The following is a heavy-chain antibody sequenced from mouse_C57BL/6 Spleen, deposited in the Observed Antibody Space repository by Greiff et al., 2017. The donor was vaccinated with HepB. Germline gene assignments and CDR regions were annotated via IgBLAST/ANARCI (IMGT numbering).Heavy chain of an antibody. CDR3: AHGEFAY. V-gene: IGHV2-2*01. Sequence: QVQLQQSGPGLVQPSQSLSITCTVSGFSLTSYGVHWVRQSPGKGLEWLGVIWGGGSTDYNAAFISRLSISKDNSKSQVFFKMNSLQADDTAIYYCAHGEFAYWGQGTLVTVSA. J-gene: IGHJ3*01. CDR1: GFSLTSYG. CDR2: IWGGGST.